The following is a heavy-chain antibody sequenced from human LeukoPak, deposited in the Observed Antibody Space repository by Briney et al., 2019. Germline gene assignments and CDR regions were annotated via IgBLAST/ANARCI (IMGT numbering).Heavy chain of an antibody. CDR3: ARDARYYDFWSGYYKEGGYYFDY. CDR1: GDSVSSNSAA. CDR2: TYYRSKWYN. Sequence: SQTLSLTCAISGDSVSSNSAAWNWIRQSPSRGLEWLGRTYYRSKWYNDYAVSAKSRITINPDTSKNQFSLQLNSVTPEDTAVYYCARDARYYDFWSGYYKEGGYYFDYWGQGTLVTVSS. J-gene: IGHJ4*02. D-gene: IGHD3-3*01. V-gene: IGHV6-1*01.